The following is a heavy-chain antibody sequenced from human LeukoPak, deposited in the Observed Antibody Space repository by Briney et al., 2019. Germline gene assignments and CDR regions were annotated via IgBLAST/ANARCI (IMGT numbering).Heavy chain of an antibody. J-gene: IGHJ4*02. CDR3: ARGRSREGLLWFGELRRYYFDY. D-gene: IGHD3-10*01. Sequence: PSETLSLTCAVYGGSFSGYYWSWIRQPPGKGLEWIGEINHSGSTNYNPSLKSRVTISVDTSKNQFSLKLSSVTAADTAVYYCARGRSREGLLWFGELRRYYFDYWGQGTLVTVSS. V-gene: IGHV4-34*01. CDR1: GGSFSGYY. CDR2: INHSGST.